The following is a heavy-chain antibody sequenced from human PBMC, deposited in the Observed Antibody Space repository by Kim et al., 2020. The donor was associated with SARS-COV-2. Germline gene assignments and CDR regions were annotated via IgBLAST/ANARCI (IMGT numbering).Heavy chain of an antibody. CDR1: GGSFSGYY. Sequence: SETLSLTCAVYGGSFSGYYWSWIRQPPGKGLEWIGEINHSGSTNYNPSLKSRVTITVDTSKNQFSLKLSSVTAADTAVYYCAKGLHYYDSRFDYWGQGTLVTVST. D-gene: IGHD3-22*01. CDR2: INHSGST. CDR3: AKGLHYYDSRFDY. J-gene: IGHJ4*02. V-gene: IGHV4-34*01.